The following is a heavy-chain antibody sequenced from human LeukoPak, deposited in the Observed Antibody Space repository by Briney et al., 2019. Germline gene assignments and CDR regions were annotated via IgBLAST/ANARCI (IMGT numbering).Heavy chain of an antibody. V-gene: IGHV3-9*01. CDR1: GFTFDDYA. CDR3: ARDFAYKKFDY. J-gene: IGHJ4*02. CDR2: ISWNSGSI. D-gene: IGHD2-21*01. Sequence: GGSLRLSCAASGFTFDDYAMHWVRQAPGKGLEWVSGISWNSGSIGYADSVKGRFTISRDNAKNSLYLQMNSLRVEDTAVYYCARDFAYKKFDYWGLGTLVTVSS.